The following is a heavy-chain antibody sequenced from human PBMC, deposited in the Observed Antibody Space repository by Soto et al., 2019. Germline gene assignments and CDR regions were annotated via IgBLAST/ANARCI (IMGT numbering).Heavy chain of an antibody. CDR2: INAGNGNT. Sequence: ASVKVSCKASGYTFTSYAMHWVRQAPGQRLEWMGWINAGNGNTKYSQKFQGRVTITRDTSASTAYMELSSLRSEDTAVYYCARDFYYYDSSGYFPDAFDIWGQGTMVTVSS. CDR1: GYTFTSYA. D-gene: IGHD3-22*01. J-gene: IGHJ3*02. V-gene: IGHV1-3*01. CDR3: ARDFYYYDSSGYFPDAFDI.